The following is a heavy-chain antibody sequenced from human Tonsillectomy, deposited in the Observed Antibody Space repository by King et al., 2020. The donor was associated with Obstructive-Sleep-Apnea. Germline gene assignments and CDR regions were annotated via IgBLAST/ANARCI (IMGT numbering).Heavy chain of an antibody. CDR2: ISSRGST. CDR1: NGSISNYY. V-gene: IGHV4-4*08. J-gene: IGHJ4*02. CDR3: AGIDYYGSGNYF. Sequence: VQLQESGPGRVKPSETLSLTCTVSNGSISNYYWSWIRQPPGKRLEWIGNISSRGSTNNNPSLKSRVTISEDTSKNQFCLQLSAVTAADTAVYYCAGIDYYGSGNYFWGQGTLVTVSS. D-gene: IGHD3-10*01.